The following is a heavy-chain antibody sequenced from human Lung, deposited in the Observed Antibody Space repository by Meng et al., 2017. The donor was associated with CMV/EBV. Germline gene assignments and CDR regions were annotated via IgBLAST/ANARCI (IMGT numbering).Heavy chain of an antibody. CDR1: GYTFTSYY. J-gene: IGHJ4*02. Sequence: ASVKVSXKASGYTFTSYYMHWLRQAPGQGLEWMGRINPSAGAASYAQKFQGRVTMTRDMSMRIVYMELSRLRSEDTAVYYCAKDLVEVTAALFDLDYWGQGTMVTVSS. V-gene: IGHV1-46*01. CDR2: INPSAGAA. CDR3: AKDLVEVTAALFDLDY. D-gene: IGHD2-2*01.